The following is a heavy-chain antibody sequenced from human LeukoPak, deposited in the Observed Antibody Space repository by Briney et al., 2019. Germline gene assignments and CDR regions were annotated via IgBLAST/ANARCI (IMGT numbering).Heavy chain of an antibody. CDR1: GYTFTSYG. Sequence: LWASVKVSCKASGYTFTSYGISWVRQAPGQGLEWMGWISAYNGNTNYAQKLQGRVTMTTDTSTSTAYMELRSLRSDDTAVYYCARSHYYDFWSGYPTYNYFDYWGQGTLVTVSS. CDR2: ISAYNGNT. J-gene: IGHJ4*02. D-gene: IGHD3-3*01. V-gene: IGHV1-18*01. CDR3: ARSHYYDFWSGYPTYNYFDY.